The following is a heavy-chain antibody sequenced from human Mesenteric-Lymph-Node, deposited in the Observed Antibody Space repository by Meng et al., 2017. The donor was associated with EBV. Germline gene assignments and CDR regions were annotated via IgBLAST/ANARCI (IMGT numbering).Heavy chain of an antibody. D-gene: IGHD5-12*01. Sequence: QITLKESGPTLVKPTQTLTLTCTFSGFSLSTGGVGVGWIRRPPGKALEWLALIYWDDDKRYSPSLKSRLTITKDTSKNQVVLTMTNMDPVDTATYYCARRLSAYGYFDNWDQGTLVTVYS. CDR3: ARRLSAYGYFDN. CDR2: IYWDDDK. J-gene: IGHJ4*02. CDR1: GFSLSTGGVG. V-gene: IGHV2-5*02.